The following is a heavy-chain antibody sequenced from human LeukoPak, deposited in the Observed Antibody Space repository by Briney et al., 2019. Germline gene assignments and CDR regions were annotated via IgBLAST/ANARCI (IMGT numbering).Heavy chain of an antibody. CDR2: FDPEDGET. CDR1: GYTLTELS. Sequence: VASVKVSCKVSGYTLTELSMHWVRQAPGKGLEWMGGFDPEDGETIYAQKFQGRVTMTEDTSTDTAYTELSSLRSEDTAVYYCATLSGGRTYYFDYWGQGTLVTVSS. D-gene: IGHD2-15*01. V-gene: IGHV1-24*01. J-gene: IGHJ4*02. CDR3: ATLSGGRTYYFDY.